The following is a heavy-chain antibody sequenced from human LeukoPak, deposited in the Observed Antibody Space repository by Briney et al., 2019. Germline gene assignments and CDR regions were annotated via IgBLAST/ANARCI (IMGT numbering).Heavy chain of an antibody. J-gene: IGHJ4*02. D-gene: IGHD3-22*01. CDR2: INPSGGST. V-gene: IGHV1-46*01. CDR1: GYTFTIYY. Sequence: ASVKVSCKASGYTFTIYYMHWVRQAPGQGLEWMGIINPSGGSTSYAQKFQGRVTMTRDTSTSTVYMELSSLRSEDPAVYYCARDPGGGYDSSGYYFDYWGQGTLVTVSS. CDR3: ARDPGGGYDSSGYYFDY.